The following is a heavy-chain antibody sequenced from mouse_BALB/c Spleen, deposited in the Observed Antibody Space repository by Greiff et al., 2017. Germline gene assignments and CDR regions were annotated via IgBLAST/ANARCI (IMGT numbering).Heavy chain of an antibody. CDR1: GDSITSCY. V-gene: IGHV3-8*02. CDR3: ARSDGYYGAMDY. J-gene: IGHJ4*01. D-gene: IGHD2-3*01. Sequence: EVKLLESGPSLVKPSQTLSLTCSVTGDSITSCYWNWIRKFPGNKLEYMGYISYSGSTYYNPSLKSRISITRDTSKNQYYLQLNSVTTEDTATYYCARSDGYYGAMDYWGQGTSVTVSS. CDR2: ISYSGST.